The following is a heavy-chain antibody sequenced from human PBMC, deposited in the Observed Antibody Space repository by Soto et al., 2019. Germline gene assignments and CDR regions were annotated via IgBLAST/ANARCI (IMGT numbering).Heavy chain of an antibody. V-gene: IGHV1-3*01. CDR2: INAGNGNT. CDR3: ARDYDFWSGYLRRGVRGSNWFDP. CDR1: GYTFTSYA. J-gene: IGHJ5*02. Sequence: QVQLVQSGAEVKKPGASVKVSCKASGYTFTSYAMHWVRQAPGQRLEWMGWINAGNGNTKYSQKFQGRVTITRDTSASTAYMELSSLRSEDTAVYYCARDYDFWSGYLRRGVRGSNWFDPWGQGTLVTVSS. D-gene: IGHD3-3*01.